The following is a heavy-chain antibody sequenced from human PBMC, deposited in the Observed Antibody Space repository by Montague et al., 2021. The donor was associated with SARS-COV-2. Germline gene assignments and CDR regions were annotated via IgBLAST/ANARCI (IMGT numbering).Heavy chain of an antibody. CDR1: GFSLSTSGMC. D-gene: IGHD6-13*01. V-gene: IGHV2-70*11. J-gene: IGHJ5*02. Sequence: PPLVKPTQTLTLTCTFSGFSLSTSGMCVSWIRQPPGKALEWLARXDWDDDKYYSTSLKTRLTISKDTSKNQVVLTMTNVDPVDTATYYCARILVAAAGSPFDPWGQGTLVTVSS. CDR3: ARILVAAAGSPFDP. CDR2: XDWDDDK.